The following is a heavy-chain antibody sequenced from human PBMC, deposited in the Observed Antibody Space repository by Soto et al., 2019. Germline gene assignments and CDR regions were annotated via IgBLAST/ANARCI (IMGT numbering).Heavy chain of an antibody. CDR3: AAADRYTDFWSGYSGFDY. J-gene: IGHJ4*02. D-gene: IGHD3-3*01. V-gene: IGHV1-58*02. CDR1: GFTFISSA. CDR2: IVVGSGNT. Sequence: ASVKVSCKASGFTFISSAMQWVRQARGQRLEWIGWIVVGSGNTNYAQKFQERVTITRDMSTSTTYMELSSLRSEDTAVYYCAAADRYTDFWSGYSGFDYWGQGTLVTVSS.